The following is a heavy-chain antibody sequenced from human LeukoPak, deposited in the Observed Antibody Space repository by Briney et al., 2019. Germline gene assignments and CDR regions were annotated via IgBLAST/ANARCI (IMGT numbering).Heavy chain of an antibody. CDR1: GGPFSGYY. V-gene: IGHV4-34*01. CDR3: ARGTRYSSGWYFRALHTRDAFDI. D-gene: IGHD6-19*01. CDR2: INHSGST. J-gene: IGHJ3*02. Sequence: SETLSLTCAVYGGPFSGYYWSWIRQPPGKGLEWIGEINHSGSTNYNPSLKSRVTISVDTSKNQFSLKLSSVTAADTAVYYCARGTRYSSGWYFRALHTRDAFDIWGQGTMVTVSS.